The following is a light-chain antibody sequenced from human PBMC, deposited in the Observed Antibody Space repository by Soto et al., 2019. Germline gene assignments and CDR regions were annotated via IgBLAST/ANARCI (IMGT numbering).Light chain of an antibody. V-gene: IGLV1-47*02. J-gene: IGLJ2*01. Sequence: QSVLTQPPSASGTPGQRVTISCSGSGSNIGSNYVLWYQQFPGTAPKLLIYSNDQRPSGVPDRFSGSKSGTSASLAISGLRSEDEADYYCASWDDSLNGPVFGGGTKLTVL. CDR1: GSNIGSNY. CDR3: ASWDDSLNGPV. CDR2: SND.